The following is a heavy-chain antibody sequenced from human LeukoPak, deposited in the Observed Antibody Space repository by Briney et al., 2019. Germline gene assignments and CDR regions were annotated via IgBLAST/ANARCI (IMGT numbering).Heavy chain of an antibody. D-gene: IGHD3-22*01. CDR3: AKGAYDSSGPTYFDY. CDR2: ISSSSSSI. J-gene: IGHJ4*02. CDR1: GFTFSSYG. Sequence: GGSLRLSCAVSGFTFSSYGMNWVRQAPGKGLEWVSYISSSSSSIYYADSVQGRFTISRDNAKNSLYLQMNSLRAEDTALYYCAKGAYDSSGPTYFDYWGQGTLVTVSS. V-gene: IGHV3-48*01.